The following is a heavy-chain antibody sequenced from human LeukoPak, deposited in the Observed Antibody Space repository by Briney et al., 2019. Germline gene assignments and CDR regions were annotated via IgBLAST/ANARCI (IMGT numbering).Heavy chain of an antibody. J-gene: IGHJ3*01. Sequence: GGSLRLSCAGSGFTLSSEWMHWVRQGPGKGLVWISRIYRDGGRTNYADSVKGRFTISGDTAKNTLFLQMNSLRAEDTAVYFCARSGRGGAFDLWGQGTMVTVSS. CDR2: IYRDGGRT. CDR1: GFTLSSEW. D-gene: IGHD1-26*01. CDR3: ARSGRGGAFDL. V-gene: IGHV3-74*01.